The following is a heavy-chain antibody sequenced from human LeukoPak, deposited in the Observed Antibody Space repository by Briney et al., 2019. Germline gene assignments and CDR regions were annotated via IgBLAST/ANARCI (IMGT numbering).Heavy chain of an antibody. CDR2: IWYDGSNK. CDR3: ARDLGCLQRNNGLDY. Sequence: GGSLRLSCAASGFTFSSYGVHWVRQAPGKGLEWVAVIWYDGSNKYYADSVKDRFTISRDNSKNTLYLQMNSLRAEDTAVYYCARDLGCLQRNNGLDYWGQGTLVTVSS. J-gene: IGHJ4*02. V-gene: IGHV3-33*01. CDR1: GFTFSSYG. D-gene: IGHD5-24*01.